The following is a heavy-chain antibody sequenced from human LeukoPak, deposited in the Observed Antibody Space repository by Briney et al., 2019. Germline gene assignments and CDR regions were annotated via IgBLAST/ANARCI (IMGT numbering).Heavy chain of an antibody. CDR1: GFIFSHYW. CDR2: INNDGGDT. CDR3: ARDRTPWEAKLRYFDWLPPNWFDP. Sequence: GGSLRLSCAASGFIFSHYWMSWVRQSPGKGLEWVATINNDGGDTLYADSVKGRFTISRDNAKNSLYLQMNSLRAEDTAVYYCARDRTPWEAKLRYFDWLPPNWFDPWGQGTLVTVSS. V-gene: IGHV3-7*01. J-gene: IGHJ5*02. D-gene: IGHD3-9*01.